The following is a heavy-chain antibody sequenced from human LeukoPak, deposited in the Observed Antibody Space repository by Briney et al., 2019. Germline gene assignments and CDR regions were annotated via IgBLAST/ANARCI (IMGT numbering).Heavy chain of an antibody. Sequence: PSETLSLTCTVSGGSISSYYWPWIRQPPGKGLEWIGFVYYSGDYTDYNPSLQSRVTMSVDSSKNQFSLRLSSVNAADTAVYYCARQMTTLTMGQTCNSWGQGKMITVSS. CDR2: VYYSGDYT. D-gene: IGHD4-17*01. J-gene: IGHJ3*01. CDR1: GGSISSYY. CDR3: ARQMTTLTMGQTCNS. V-gene: IGHV4-59*01.